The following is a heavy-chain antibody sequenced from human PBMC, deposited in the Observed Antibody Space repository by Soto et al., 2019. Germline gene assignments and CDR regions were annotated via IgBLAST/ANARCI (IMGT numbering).Heavy chain of an antibody. D-gene: IGHD3-3*01. V-gene: IGHV1-46*01. CDR3: AREGSFWSGTTYYYYYGMDV. Sequence: GASVKVSCKASGYTFTSYYMHWVRQAPGQGLEWMGIINPSGGSTSYAQKFQGRVTMTTNTSTSTAYMELSSLRSEDTAVYYCAREGSFWSGTTYYYYYGMDVWGQGTTVTVSS. J-gene: IGHJ6*02. CDR2: INPSGGST. CDR1: GYTFTSYY.